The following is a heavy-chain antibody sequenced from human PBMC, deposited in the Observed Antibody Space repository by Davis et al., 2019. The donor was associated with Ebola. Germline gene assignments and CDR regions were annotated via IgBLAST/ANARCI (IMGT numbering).Heavy chain of an antibody. Sequence: PSETLSLTCTVSGGSISSGDYYWSWIRQPPGKGLEWIGYIYYSGSTYYNPSLKSRVTISVDRSKNQFSLKLSSVTAADTAVYYCARASSPAGYGGNFHDAFDIWGQGTMVTVSS. CDR1: GGSISSGDYY. V-gene: IGHV4-30-4*01. D-gene: IGHD4-23*01. J-gene: IGHJ3*02. CDR2: IYYSGST. CDR3: ARASSPAGYGGNFHDAFDI.